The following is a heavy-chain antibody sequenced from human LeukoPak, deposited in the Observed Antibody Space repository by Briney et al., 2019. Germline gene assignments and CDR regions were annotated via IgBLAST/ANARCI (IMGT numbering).Heavy chain of an antibody. CDR2: IYSGGST. Sequence: GGSLRLSCAASGFTVSSNYMSWVSQAPGKGLEWVSVIYSGGSTYYADSVKGRFTISRDNSKNTLYLQMNSLRAEDTAVYYCARDWSWSGYYKGLAVDYWGQGTLVTVSS. D-gene: IGHD3-3*01. J-gene: IGHJ4*02. CDR3: ARDWSWSGYYKGLAVDY. CDR1: GFTVSSNY. V-gene: IGHV3-66*02.